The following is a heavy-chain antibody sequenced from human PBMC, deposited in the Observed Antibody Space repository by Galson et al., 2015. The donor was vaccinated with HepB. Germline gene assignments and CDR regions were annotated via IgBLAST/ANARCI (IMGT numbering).Heavy chain of an antibody. J-gene: IGHJ6*02. CDR1: GFTFSSYG. D-gene: IGHD6-13*01. V-gene: IGHV3-30*18. CDR2: ISYDGSNK. CDR3: AKTVRRSSWFYYYGMDV. Sequence: SLRLSCAASGFTFSSYGMHWVRQAPGKGLEWVAVISYDGSNKYYADSVRGRFTISRDNSKNTLYLQMNSLRAEDTAVYYCAKTVRRSSWFYYYGMDVWGQGTTVTVSS.